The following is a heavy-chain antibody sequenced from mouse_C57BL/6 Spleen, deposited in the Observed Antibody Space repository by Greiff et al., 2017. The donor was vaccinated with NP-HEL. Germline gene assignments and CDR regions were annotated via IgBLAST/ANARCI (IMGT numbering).Heavy chain of an antibody. CDR2: INPNYGTT. CDR3: ARNTTGDYAMDY. D-gene: IGHD1-1*01. J-gene: IGHJ4*01. V-gene: IGHV1-39*01. CDR1: GYSFTDYN. Sequence: VQLKESGPELVKPGASVKISCKASGYSFTDYNMNWVKQSNGKSLEWIGVINPNYGTTSYNQKFKGKATLTVDQSSSTAYMQLNSLTSEDSGGYYCARNTTGDYAMDYWGQGTSVTVSS.